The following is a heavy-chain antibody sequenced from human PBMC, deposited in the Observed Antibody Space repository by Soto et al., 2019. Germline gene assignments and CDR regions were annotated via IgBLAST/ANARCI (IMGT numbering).Heavy chain of an antibody. CDR2: IIPILGTA. CDR3: ARGGELQFGAYYFDY. V-gene: IGHV1-69*01. J-gene: IGHJ4*02. CDR1: GGTFSSYA. Sequence: QVQLVQSGAEVKKPGSSVKVSCKASGGTFSSYAISWVRQAPGQGLEWMGGIIPILGTANYAQKFQGRVTINADASTSTGYMELSSLRSEDTAVYYCARGGELQFGAYYFDYWGQGTLVTVSS. D-gene: IGHD1-26*01.